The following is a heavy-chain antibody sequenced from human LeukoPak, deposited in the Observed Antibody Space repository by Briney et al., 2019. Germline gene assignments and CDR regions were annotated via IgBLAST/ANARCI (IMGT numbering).Heavy chain of an antibody. J-gene: IGHJ4*02. Sequence: PGGSLRLSCAASGFTFSSYAMSWVRQAPGKGLEWVSAISGSGGSTYYADSVKGRFTISRDNSKNTLYLQMNSLRAEDAAVYYCARGQRKARGAVADYWGQGTLVTVSS. D-gene: IGHD6-19*01. CDR2: ISGSGGST. CDR1: GFTFSSYA. CDR3: ARGQRKARGAVADY. V-gene: IGHV3-23*01.